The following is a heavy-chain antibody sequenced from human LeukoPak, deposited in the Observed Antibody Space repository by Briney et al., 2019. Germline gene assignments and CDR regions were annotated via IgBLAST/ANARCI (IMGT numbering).Heavy chain of an antibody. Sequence: PGGSLRLSCAASGFTVSSNYMSWVRQAPGKGLEWVLVIYSAGSTCYADSVKGRFTISRVNSRNTLHLQMNSLRAEDTAMYYCARPATRASRYYDSSGSPLAWGQGTLVTVSS. V-gene: IGHV3-66*04. D-gene: IGHD3-22*01. J-gene: IGHJ5*02. CDR1: GFTVSSNY. CDR2: IYSAGST. CDR3: ARPATRASRYYDSSGSPLA.